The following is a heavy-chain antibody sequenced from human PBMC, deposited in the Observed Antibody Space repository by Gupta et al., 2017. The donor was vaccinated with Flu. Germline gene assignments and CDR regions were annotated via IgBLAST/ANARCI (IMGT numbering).Heavy chain of an antibody. Sequence: QVQLVQSGTEVRKPGASVKVSCKASGYTFTGYYIHWVRRAPGQGLEWMGWINPKSGDTNYAQKFEGRVAMTRDTSINTAYMELSRLIVDDTAVYYCARDFVVAVADEDFDLWGQGTLVTVSS. J-gene: IGHJ4*02. CDR2: INPKSGDT. CDR1: GYTFTGYY. CDR3: ARDFVVAVADEDFDL. D-gene: IGHD2-15*01. V-gene: IGHV1-2*02.